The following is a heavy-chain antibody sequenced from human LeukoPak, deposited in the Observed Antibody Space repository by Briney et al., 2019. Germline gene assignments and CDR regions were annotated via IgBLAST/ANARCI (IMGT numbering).Heavy chain of an antibody. D-gene: IGHD3-10*01. CDR3: ARESGSGSYFYFDY. J-gene: IGHJ4*01. CDR2: ISTRIGET. V-gene: IGHV1-18*01. CDR1: HYTPTDYP. Sequence: VDSVKVSCKPSHYTPTDYPISWVRPVLEEGLGWMGWISTRIGETHYGRRLQGRATIATDTSASTVYIEVSSLTSDDTALYYCARESGSGSYFYFDYWGPGTPVTVSS.